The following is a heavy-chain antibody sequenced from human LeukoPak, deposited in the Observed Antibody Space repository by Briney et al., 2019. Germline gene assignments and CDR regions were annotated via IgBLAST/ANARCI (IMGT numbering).Heavy chain of an antibody. J-gene: IGHJ4*02. CDR3: ARAIISYGDYVVFDY. Sequence: SQTLSLTCTVSGGSISSGDYYWSWIRQPPGKGLEWIGYIYYSGSTYYNPSLKSRVTISVDTSKSQFSLKLSSVTAADTAVYHCARAIISYGDYVVFDYWGQGTLVTVSS. CDR2: IYYSGST. V-gene: IGHV4-30-4*01. D-gene: IGHD4-17*01. CDR1: GGSISSGDYY.